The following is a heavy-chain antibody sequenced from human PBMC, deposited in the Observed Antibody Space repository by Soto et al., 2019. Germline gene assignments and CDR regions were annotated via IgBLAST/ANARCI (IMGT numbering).Heavy chain of an antibody. J-gene: IGHJ4*02. CDR3: ARELYCSGGSCYSGPSQGFDY. CDR1: GFTFSSYS. CDR2: ISSSSSYI. Sequence: GGSLRLSCAASGFTFSSYSMNWVRQAPGKGLEWVSSISSSSSYIYYADSVKGRFTISRDNAKNSLYLQMNSLRAEDTAVYYCARELYCSGGSCYSGPSQGFDYWGQGTLVTVSS. V-gene: IGHV3-21*01. D-gene: IGHD2-15*01.